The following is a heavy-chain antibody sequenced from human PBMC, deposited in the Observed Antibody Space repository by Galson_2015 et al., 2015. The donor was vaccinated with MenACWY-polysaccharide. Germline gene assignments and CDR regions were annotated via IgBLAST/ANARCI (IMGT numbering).Heavy chain of an antibody. V-gene: IGHV3-23*01. CDR2: ITDSGSST. CDR3: AKGGREVDNWLDP. J-gene: IGHJ5*02. CDR1: GFTFSSYV. D-gene: IGHD1-26*01. Sequence: SLRLSCAVSGFTFSSYVMSWVRQAPGRGLEWVSSITDSGSSTYCVDSVKGRFTISRDNSKNTLFLQMNSLRADDTAVYYCAKGGREVDNWLDPWGQGALVTVSS.